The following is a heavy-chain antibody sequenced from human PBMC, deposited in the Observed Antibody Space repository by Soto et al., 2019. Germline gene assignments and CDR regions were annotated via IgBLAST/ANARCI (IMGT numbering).Heavy chain of an antibody. Sequence: SQTLSLTCAISGDSVSSNSAAWNLIRQSPSRGLEWLGRTYYRSKWYNDYAVSVKSRITINPDTSKNQFSLQLNSVTPEDTAVYYCARERLGYYGSGGAGMDVWGQGTTVTVYS. CDR2: TYYRSKWYN. CDR1: GDSVSSNSAA. J-gene: IGHJ6*02. V-gene: IGHV6-1*01. CDR3: ARERLGYYGSGGAGMDV. D-gene: IGHD3-10*01.